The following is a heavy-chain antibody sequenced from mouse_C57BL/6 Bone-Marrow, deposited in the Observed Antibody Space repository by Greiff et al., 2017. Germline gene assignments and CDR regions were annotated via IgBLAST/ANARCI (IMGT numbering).Heavy chain of an antibody. Sequence: EVQLQQSGPVLVKPGASVKMSCKASGYTFTDYYMNWVKQSHGKSLEWIGVINPYTGGTSYNQKFKGKATLTVDKSSSTAYMELNSLTSEDSAVYYCARGGYEAWFAYWGQGTLVTVSA. CDR2: INPYTGGT. D-gene: IGHD2-3*01. CDR1: GYTFTDYY. V-gene: IGHV1-19*01. J-gene: IGHJ3*01. CDR3: ARGGYEAWFAY.